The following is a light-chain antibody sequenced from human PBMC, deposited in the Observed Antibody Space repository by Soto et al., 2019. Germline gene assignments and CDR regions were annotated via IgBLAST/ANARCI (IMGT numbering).Light chain of an antibody. V-gene: IGKV3-20*01. CDR2: DSS. Sequence: IVLTPSPGTPSFPPVHRSTLSCIAGQSVPTNYLAWYQQKPGQAPRLLINDSSNRATGIPARFSGSGSGTEFTLTISSLQPDDFATYYCQQYNSYSWTFGQGTKVDIK. CDR3: QQYNSYSWT. CDR1: QSVPTNY. J-gene: IGKJ1*01.